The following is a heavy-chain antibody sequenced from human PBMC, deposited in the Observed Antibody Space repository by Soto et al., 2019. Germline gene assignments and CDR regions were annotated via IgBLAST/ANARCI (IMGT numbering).Heavy chain of an antibody. CDR2: IYYSGST. V-gene: IGHV4-59*05. CDR1: GGSISSYY. CDR3: ARHREVTHSLLLWFGEPPFDP. D-gene: IGHD3-10*01. Sequence: SETLSLTCTVSGGSISSYYWSWIRQPPGKGLEWIGSIYYSGSTYYNPSLKSRVTISVDTSKNQFSLKLSSVTAADTAVYYCARHREVTHSLLLWFGEPPFDPWGQGTLVTVSS. J-gene: IGHJ5*02.